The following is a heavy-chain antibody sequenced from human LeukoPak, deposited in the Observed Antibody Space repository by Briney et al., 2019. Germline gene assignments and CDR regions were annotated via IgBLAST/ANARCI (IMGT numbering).Heavy chain of an antibody. CDR1: GDSISSSTNW. D-gene: IGHD2-8*01. CDR3: ARNGDLCIDY. J-gene: IGHJ4*02. CDR2: IFHSGST. V-gene: IGHV4-4*02. Sequence: SETLSLTCAVSGDSISSSTNWWRWVRQPPGKGLEWIVEIFHSGSTTYNPSLKSRVTISVDKSNNELSLKVNSVTAADTAVYYCARNGDLCIDYWGQGILVTVSS.